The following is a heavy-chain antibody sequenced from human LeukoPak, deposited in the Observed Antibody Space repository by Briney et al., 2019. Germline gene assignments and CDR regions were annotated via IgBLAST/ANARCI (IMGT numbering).Heavy chain of an antibody. CDR2: IYYSGST. Sequence: SETLSLTCTVSGGSISSYYWSWMRQPPGKGLEWIGYIYYSGSTNYNTSLKSRVTISVDTSKNQFSLKLSSVTAADTAVYYCARLLPDYGWDYWGQGTLVTVSS. CDR1: GGSISSYY. D-gene: IGHD4-17*01. CDR3: ARLLPDYGWDY. J-gene: IGHJ4*02. V-gene: IGHV4-59*08.